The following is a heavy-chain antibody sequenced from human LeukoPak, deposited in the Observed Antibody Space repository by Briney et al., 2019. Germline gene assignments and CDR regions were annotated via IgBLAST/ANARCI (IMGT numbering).Heavy chain of an antibody. J-gene: IGHJ6*02. Sequence: SATLSLTCTVSGRSIRCDNYYWGWIRQSPGKGLEWIGNIYFRGSTSYNPSLDSRLTISVDTSENQFSLRLTSVTAADTAVYYCARQHSTGDHYGMDVWGQGATVTDSS. CDR1: GRSIRCDNYY. CDR2: IYFRGST. D-gene: IGHD2-8*02. CDR3: ARQHSTGDHYGMDV. V-gene: IGHV4-39*01.